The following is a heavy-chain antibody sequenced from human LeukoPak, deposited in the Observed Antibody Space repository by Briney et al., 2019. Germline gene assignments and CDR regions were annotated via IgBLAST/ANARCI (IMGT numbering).Heavy chain of an antibody. Sequence: SETLSLTCTVSGGSISSYYWSWIRQPPGKGLEWIGPIYYSGSTNYIPSLKSRVTISVDTSKNQFSLKLSSMTAADTAVYYCARATPLRYFDWLLHLPFDYWGQGTLVTVSS. J-gene: IGHJ4*02. CDR2: IYYSGST. CDR1: GGSISSYY. V-gene: IGHV4-59*01. D-gene: IGHD3-9*01. CDR3: ARATPLRYFDWLLHLPFDY.